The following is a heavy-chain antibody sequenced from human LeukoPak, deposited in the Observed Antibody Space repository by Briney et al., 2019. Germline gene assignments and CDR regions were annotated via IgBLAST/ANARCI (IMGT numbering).Heavy chain of an antibody. CDR3: ARVFSFGDYIWGSYRYYFDY. V-gene: IGHV1-18*01. Sequence: ASVKVSCKASGYSFTSFGISWVRQAPGQGLEWMGWISTYNANTNYAQMYQGRVTMTTDTSTSTAYMELRSLRSDDTAVYFCARVFSFGDYIWGSYRYYFDYWGQGTLVTVSS. J-gene: IGHJ4*02. CDR1: GYSFTSFG. CDR2: ISTYNANT. D-gene: IGHD3-16*02.